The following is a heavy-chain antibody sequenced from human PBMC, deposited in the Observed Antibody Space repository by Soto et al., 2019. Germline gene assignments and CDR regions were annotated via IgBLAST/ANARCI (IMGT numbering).Heavy chain of an antibody. J-gene: IGHJ4*02. V-gene: IGHV4-4*02. CDR2: IYQSGST. CDR1: GGAISSSKW. CDR3: ARASATIAAAAIFDY. D-gene: IGHD6-13*01. Sequence: PSETLSLTCAVSGGAISSSKWWSWVRQPPGKGLEWIGEIYQSGSTNYNPSLESRVRMSVDKSRNQFSLKLTSVSAADTAVYYCARASATIAAAAIFDYWGQGNLVTVS.